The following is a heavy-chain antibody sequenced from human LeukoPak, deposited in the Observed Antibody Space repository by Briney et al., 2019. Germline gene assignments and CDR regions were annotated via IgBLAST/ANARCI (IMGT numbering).Heavy chain of an antibody. Sequence: SETLSLTCTVSGGSINSSSYYWGWIRQPPGKGLEWIGSIFYSGNTYDNPSLKSRVTISVDTSKNQFSLKLSSVTAADTAVYYCARISTIYYYYYMDVWGKGTTVTVSS. CDR3: ARISTIYYYYYMDV. D-gene: IGHD2-2*01. CDR1: GGSINSSSYY. J-gene: IGHJ6*03. V-gene: IGHV4-39*07. CDR2: IFYSGNT.